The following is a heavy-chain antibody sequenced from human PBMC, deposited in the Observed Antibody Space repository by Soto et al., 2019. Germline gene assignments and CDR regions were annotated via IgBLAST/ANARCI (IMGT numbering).Heavy chain of an antibody. CDR2: IDPSDSYT. J-gene: IGHJ5*02. CDR1: GYSFTSDW. V-gene: IGHV5-10-1*01. Sequence: GESLKISCKGSGYSFTSDWISWVRQMPGKGLEWMGRIDPSDSYTNYSPSFQGHVTISADKSISTAYLQWSSLKASDTAMYYCARHNCSITSCYFVVSWFDPWGQGTLVTVSS. D-gene: IGHD2-2*01. CDR3: ARHNCSITSCYFVVSWFDP.